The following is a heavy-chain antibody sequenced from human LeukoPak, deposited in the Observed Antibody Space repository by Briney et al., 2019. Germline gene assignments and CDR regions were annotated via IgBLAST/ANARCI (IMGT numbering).Heavy chain of an antibody. CDR1: GFTFSSYA. Sequence: GGSLTLSCAASGFTFSSYAMSWVRQAPGKGLEWVSAISGSGGSTYYADSVKGRFTISRDNSKNTLYLQMNSLRAEDTAVYYCAKDSMIVVVITPTFFDYWGQGTLVTVSS. V-gene: IGHV3-23*01. J-gene: IGHJ4*02. D-gene: IGHD3-22*01. CDR3: AKDSMIVVVITPTFFDY. CDR2: ISGSGGST.